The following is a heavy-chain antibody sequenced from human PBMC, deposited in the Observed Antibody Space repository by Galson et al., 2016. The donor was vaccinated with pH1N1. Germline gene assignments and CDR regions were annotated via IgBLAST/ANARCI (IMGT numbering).Heavy chain of an antibody. J-gene: IGHJ5*02. CDR2: IDTSGST. CDR3: ARRSVAGPYNWFDP. D-gene: IGHD6-19*01. V-gene: IGHV4-4*07. Sequence: CTVSGGSISSYYWSWIRQSAGKGLEWIGRIDTSGSTNFNPSFKSRVTMSRGTSKNQFSLMLSSVTAADTAVYYCARRSVAGPYNWFDPWGQGTLVTVSS. CDR1: GGSISSYY.